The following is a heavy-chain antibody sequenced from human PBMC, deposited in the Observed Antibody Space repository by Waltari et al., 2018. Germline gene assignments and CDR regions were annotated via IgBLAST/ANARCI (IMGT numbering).Heavy chain of an antibody. CDR2: TIPIFGSP. CDR1: GGNFGRYA. CDR3: ARRKLGEAFDI. J-gene: IGHJ3*02. Sequence: QVQLVQSGAEVKKPGSSVRVSCRSSGGNFGRYAITWVRQAPGQGLEWMGGTIPIFGSPMYAPKFQGRVSITADELTYTVYMELNSLRSDDTAIYYCARRKLGEAFDIWGQGT. V-gene: IGHV1-69*12. D-gene: IGHD3-16*01.